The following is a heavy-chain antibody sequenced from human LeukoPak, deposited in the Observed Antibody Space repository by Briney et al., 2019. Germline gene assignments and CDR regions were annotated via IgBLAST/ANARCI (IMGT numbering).Heavy chain of an antibody. J-gene: IGHJ4*02. Sequence: SETLSLTCTVSGGSISSSSYYWGWIRQPPGKGLEWIGYMYYSASTNYNPSLKSRVTISIDTSKNQFSLKLSSVTAADTAVYYCVRFPFWSGYSSYYFDYWGQGTLVTVSS. V-gene: IGHV4-61*05. D-gene: IGHD3-3*01. CDR2: MYYSAST. CDR3: VRFPFWSGYSSYYFDY. CDR1: GGSISSSSYY.